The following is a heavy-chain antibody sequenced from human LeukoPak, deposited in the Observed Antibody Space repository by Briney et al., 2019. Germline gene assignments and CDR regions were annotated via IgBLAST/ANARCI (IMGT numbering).Heavy chain of an antibody. Sequence: ASVKVSCKASVYTFTSSGISWVRQAPGQGLEWMGWISAYNGNTNHAQKLQGRVTMTTDTSTSTAYMELRSLRSDDTAVYYCARVWSDSSSWYVGYYFDYWGQGTLVTVSS. CDR2: ISAYNGNT. D-gene: IGHD6-13*01. CDR3: ARVWSDSSSWYVGYYFDY. CDR1: VYTFTSSG. V-gene: IGHV1-18*01. J-gene: IGHJ4*02.